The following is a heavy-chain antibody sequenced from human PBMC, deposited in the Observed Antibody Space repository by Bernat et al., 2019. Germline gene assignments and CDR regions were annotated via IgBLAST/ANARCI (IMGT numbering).Heavy chain of an antibody. D-gene: IGHD2-2*01. Sequence: EVQLVETGGGLIQPGGSLRLSCAASGFTVSSNYMSWVRQAPGKGLEWVSVIYIGGSTYYADSVKCRFTISRDNSKNTLYLQMNSLRAEDTAVYYCARESPAASTRGYYYYMDVWGKGTTVTVSS. J-gene: IGHJ6*03. CDR2: IYIGGST. CDR1: GFTVSSNY. CDR3: ARESPAASTRGYYYYMDV. V-gene: IGHV3-53*05.